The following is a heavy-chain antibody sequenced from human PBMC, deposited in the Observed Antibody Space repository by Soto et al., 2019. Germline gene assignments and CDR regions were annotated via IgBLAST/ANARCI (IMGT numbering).Heavy chain of an antibody. J-gene: IGHJ5*02. V-gene: IGHV1-18*01. CDR3: ARAGPITIFGVVSPTNWFDP. CDR1: GYTFTSYG. CDR2: ISAYNGNT. D-gene: IGHD3-3*01. Sequence: ASVKVSCKASGYTFTSYGISWVRQAPGQGLEWMGWISAYNGNTNYAQKLQGRVTMTTDTSTSTAYMELRSLRSDDTAVYYCARAGPITIFGVVSPTNWFDPWGQGTLVTVSS.